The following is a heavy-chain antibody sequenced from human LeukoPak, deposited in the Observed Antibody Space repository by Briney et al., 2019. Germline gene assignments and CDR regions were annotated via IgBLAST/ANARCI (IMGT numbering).Heavy chain of an antibody. CDR3: AKNRDYDWGPGDY. Sequence: GGSLRLSCAASGFTFSSYAMIWVRQAPGKGLEWISAIIGSGGSTYYADSVKGRFTISRDNSRNTLYLQMNGLRAEDTAVYFCAKNRDYDWGPGDYWGQGTLVTVSS. D-gene: IGHD3-16*01. V-gene: IGHV3-23*01. J-gene: IGHJ4*02. CDR1: GFTFSSYA. CDR2: IIGSGGST.